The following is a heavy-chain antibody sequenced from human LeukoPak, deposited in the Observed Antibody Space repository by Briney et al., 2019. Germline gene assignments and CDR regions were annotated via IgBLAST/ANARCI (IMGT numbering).Heavy chain of an antibody. J-gene: IGHJ4*02. CDR2: ISGSTSTI. CDR1: GFTFTNWT. D-gene: IGHD3-22*01. V-gene: IGHV3-48*01. Sequence: GGSLRLSCAASGFTFTNWTMNWVRQAPGKGLEWVSYISGSTSTIYYADSVKGRFTISRDNAKNSLYLQMNSLRAEDTALYYCARDPRGDSSGFYPNLGYWGQGTLVTVSS. CDR3: ARDPRGDSSGFYPNLGY.